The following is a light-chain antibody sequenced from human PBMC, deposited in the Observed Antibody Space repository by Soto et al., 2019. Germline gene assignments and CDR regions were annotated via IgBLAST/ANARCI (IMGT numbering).Light chain of an antibody. CDR3: GSWDDSLNGQV. CDR2: GNS. J-gene: IGLJ1*01. V-gene: IGLV1-40*01. CDR1: SSNIGAGYD. Sequence: QSVLTQPPSVSGAPGQRVTISCTGSSSNIGAGYDVHWYQQLPGTAPKLLIYGNSNRPSGVPDRFSGSKSGTSASLAITGLQAEDEADYFCGSWDDSLNGQVFGTGTKVTVL.